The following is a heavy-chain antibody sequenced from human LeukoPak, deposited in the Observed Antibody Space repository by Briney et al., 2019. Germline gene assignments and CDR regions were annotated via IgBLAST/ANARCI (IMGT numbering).Heavy chain of an antibody. J-gene: IGHJ6*03. CDR2: ISAYNGNT. V-gene: IGHV1-18*01. Sequence: AASVKVSCKASGYTFTSYGISSVRQAPGQGLEWMGWISAYNGNTNYAQKLQGRVTMTTDTSTSTAYMELRSLRSDDTAVYYCASLTGGGNYYYYYMDVWGKGTTVTVSS. CDR1: GYTFTSYG. CDR3: ASLTGGGNYYYYYMDV. D-gene: IGHD7-27*01.